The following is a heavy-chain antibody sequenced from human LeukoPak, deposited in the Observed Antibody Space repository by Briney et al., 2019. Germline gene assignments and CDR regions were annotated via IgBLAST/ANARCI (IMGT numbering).Heavy chain of an antibody. Sequence: TSETLSLTCTVSGGSISSYYWSWIRQPAGKGLEWIARIYTSGSTNYNPSLKSRVTISVDKSKNQFSLKLSSVTAADTAVYYCARDGAYCGGDCYSDYWGQGTLVTVSS. CDR1: GGSISSYY. CDR3: ARDGAYCGGDCYSDY. J-gene: IGHJ4*02. CDR2: IYTSGST. D-gene: IGHD2-21*02. V-gene: IGHV4-4*07.